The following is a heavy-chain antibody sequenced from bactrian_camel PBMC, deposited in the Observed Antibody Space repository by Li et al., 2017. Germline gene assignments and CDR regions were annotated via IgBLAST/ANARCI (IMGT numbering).Heavy chain of an antibody. CDR2: IRRDGAT. V-gene: IGHV3S55*01. Sequence: HVQLVESGGGSVQAGGSLRLSCTASGLTFDEHDMGWYRQAPGNECELASTIRRDGATYYADSVKGRFTTSLDTAKSMFYLQMNSLAPEDTAVYYCGVDLGLCRDAACDGMDYGGKGTQVTVS. D-gene: IGHD5*01. J-gene: IGHJ7*01. CDR1: GLTFDEHD.